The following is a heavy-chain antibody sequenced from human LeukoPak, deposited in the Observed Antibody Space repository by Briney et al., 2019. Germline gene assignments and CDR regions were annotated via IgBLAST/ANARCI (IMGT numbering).Heavy chain of an antibody. CDR1: GDSASSDSAA. CDR3: ARGRLMAFDI. J-gene: IGHJ3*02. CDR2: TYYRSKWYN. Sequence: SQTLSLTCAVSGDSASSDSAAWNWIRQSPSRGLEWLGRTYYRSKWYNEYAVSVRSRITINPDTSRNQFSLQLNSVTPEDTAVYYCARGRLMAFDIWVLGTMVTVSS. V-gene: IGHV6-1*01.